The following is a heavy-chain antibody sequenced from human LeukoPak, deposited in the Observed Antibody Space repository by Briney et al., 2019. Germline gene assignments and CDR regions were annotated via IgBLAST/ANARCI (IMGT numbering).Heavy chain of an antibody. Sequence: GGSLRLSCAASGFTFSSYVMHWVRQAPGKGLEWVAVISYDGSNKYYADSVKGRFTISRDNSKSTLYLQMNSLRAEDTAVYYCARDRNPTTVTSLGYWGQGTLVTVSS. V-gene: IGHV3-30-3*01. CDR2: ISYDGSNK. CDR3: ARDRNPTTVTSLGY. D-gene: IGHD4-17*01. J-gene: IGHJ4*02. CDR1: GFTFSSYV.